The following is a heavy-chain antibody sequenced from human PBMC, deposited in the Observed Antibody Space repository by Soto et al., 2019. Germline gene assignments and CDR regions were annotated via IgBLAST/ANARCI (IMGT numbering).Heavy chain of an antibody. Sequence: PGGSLRLSCAASGFTFSSYGMHWVRQAPGKGLERVAVISYDGSNKYYADSVKGRFTISRDNAKNSLYLQMNSLRAEDTAVYYCASTTYYYGSYYWGRGALVTVSS. CDR1: GFTFSSYG. CDR2: ISYDGSNK. CDR3: ASTTYYYGSYY. V-gene: IGHV3-30*03. J-gene: IGHJ4*02. D-gene: IGHD3-10*01.